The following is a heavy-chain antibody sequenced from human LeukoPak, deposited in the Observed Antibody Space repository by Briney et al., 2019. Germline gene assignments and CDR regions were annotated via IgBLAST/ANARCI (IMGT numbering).Heavy chain of an antibody. CDR3: ASVGLAHVFDI. V-gene: IGHV4-59*01. Sequence: SETLSLTCSVSGGSISTYYWSWIRQPPGKGLEWVGNIFYSGSTNYNPSLKSRVTISLDTSKNQFSLKLTSVTAADTAVYFCASVGLAHVFDIWGQGTMVTASS. CDR2: IFYSGST. CDR1: GGSISTYY. J-gene: IGHJ3*02.